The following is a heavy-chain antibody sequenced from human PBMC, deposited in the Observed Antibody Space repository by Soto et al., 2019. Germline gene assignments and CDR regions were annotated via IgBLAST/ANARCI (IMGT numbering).Heavy chain of an antibody. V-gene: IGHV1-69*13. Sequence: GASVKVSCKASGGTFSSYAISWVRRAPGQGLEWMGGIIPIFGTANYAQKFQGRVTITADESTSTAYMELSSLRSEDTAVYYCARDDVDTAMPYGMDVWGQGTTVTVSS. J-gene: IGHJ6*02. D-gene: IGHD5-18*01. CDR1: GGTFSSYA. CDR3: ARDDVDTAMPYGMDV. CDR2: IIPIFGTA.